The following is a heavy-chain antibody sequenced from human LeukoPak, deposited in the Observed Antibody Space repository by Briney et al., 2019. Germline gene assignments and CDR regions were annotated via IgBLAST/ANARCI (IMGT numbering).Heavy chain of an antibody. CDR2: IYHNGNT. Sequence: SETLSLTCTVSTYSISSGYYWGWIRQPPGKGLEWIGNIYHNGNTYYNPSLKSRVTISVDTSKNQFSLKLSSVTAADTAVYYCARDPWIFGAFDIWGQGTMVTVSS. V-gene: IGHV4-38-2*02. J-gene: IGHJ3*02. D-gene: IGHD3-3*01. CDR1: TYSISSGYY. CDR3: ARDPWIFGAFDI.